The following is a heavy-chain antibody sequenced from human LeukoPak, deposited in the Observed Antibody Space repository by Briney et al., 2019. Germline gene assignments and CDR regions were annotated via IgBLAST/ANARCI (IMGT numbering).Heavy chain of an antibody. D-gene: IGHD3-22*01. Sequence: RGSLRLSCTASVFTVSNAWMCWVRQALGKGLGWVGRFKCKSDCRKKDFSAPGKGRFPISRDHSKNPLYLQMNNLKTGDPAVYYCTTGDESSAYRYLDYWGQGTLVTVSS. CDR2: FKCKSDCRKK. CDR3: TTGDESSAYRYLDY. J-gene: IGHJ4*02. V-gene: IGHV3-15*01. CDR1: VFTVSNAW.